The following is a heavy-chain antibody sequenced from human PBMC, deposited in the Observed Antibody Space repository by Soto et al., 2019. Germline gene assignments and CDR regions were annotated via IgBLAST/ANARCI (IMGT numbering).Heavy chain of an antibody. CDR3: ARDRARTFDY. V-gene: IGHV3-21*01. CDR2: ISSSGSYI. CDR1: GFTFSSYT. J-gene: IGHJ4*02. Sequence: EVQLVDSGGGLVKPGGSLRLSCAASGFTFSSYTMNWVRQAPGKGLEWVSSISSSGSYIYYADSVKGRFTISRDNAKNSLYLQMNSLRAEDTAVYYCARDRARTFDYWGQGTLVTVSS.